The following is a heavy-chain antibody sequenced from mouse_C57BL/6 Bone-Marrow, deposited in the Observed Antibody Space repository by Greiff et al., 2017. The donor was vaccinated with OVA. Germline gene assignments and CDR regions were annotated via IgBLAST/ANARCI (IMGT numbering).Heavy chain of an antibody. D-gene: IGHD2-12*01. V-gene: IGHV1-18*01. J-gene: IGHJ3*01. CDR3: ARDDTRRGCAY. CDR1: GYTFTDYN. CDR2: INPNNGGT. Sequence: VQLQQSGPELVKPGASVKIPCKASGYTFTDYNMDWVKQSHGKSLEWIGDINPNNGGTIYNQKFKGKATLTVDKSSSTAYMELRSLTSEDTAVYYCARDDTRRGCAYWGQGTLVTVSA.